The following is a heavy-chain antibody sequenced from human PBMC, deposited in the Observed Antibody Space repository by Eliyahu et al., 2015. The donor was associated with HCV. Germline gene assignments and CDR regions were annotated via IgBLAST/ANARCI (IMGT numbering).Heavy chain of an antibody. CDR2: IYYSGST. CDR3: AIGYSSGWYYFDY. CDR1: GGSXSSSSYX. V-gene: IGHV4-39*01. D-gene: IGHD6-19*01. Sequence: QLQLQESGPGLVKPSETLSLTCXXSGGSXSSSSYXWGWIRQPPGKGLEWIGSIYYSGSTYYNPSLKSRVTIXVDTSKNQFSLKLSSVTAADTAVYYCAIGYSSGWYYFDYWGQGTLVTVSS. J-gene: IGHJ4*02.